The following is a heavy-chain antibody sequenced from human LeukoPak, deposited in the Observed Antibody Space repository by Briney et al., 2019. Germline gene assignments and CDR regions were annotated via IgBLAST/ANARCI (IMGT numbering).Heavy chain of an antibody. Sequence: GGSLRLSCAASGFTFSSCQMNWVRQAPGKGLEWVSYISGSGSTKYYADSVKGRFTISRDNSKNTLYLQMNSLRAEDTAVYYCARARFSSGYRAFDIWGQGTMVTVSS. J-gene: IGHJ3*02. CDR3: ARARFSSGYRAFDI. V-gene: IGHV3-48*03. CDR1: GFTFSSCQ. D-gene: IGHD6-19*01. CDR2: ISGSGSTK.